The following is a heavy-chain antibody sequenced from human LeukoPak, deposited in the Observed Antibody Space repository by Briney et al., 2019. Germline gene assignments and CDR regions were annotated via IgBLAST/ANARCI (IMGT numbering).Heavy chain of an antibody. V-gene: IGHV4-59*08. Sequence: PSETLSLTCAVSGGSISSYYWSWIRQPPGKGLEWIGYIYYSGSTNYNPSLKSRVTISVDTSKNQFSLKLSSVTAADTAVYYCARHKRRIVVDAFDIWGQGTMVTVSS. CDR1: GGSISSYY. J-gene: IGHJ3*02. CDR2: IYYSGST. D-gene: IGHD3-22*01. CDR3: ARHKRRIVVDAFDI.